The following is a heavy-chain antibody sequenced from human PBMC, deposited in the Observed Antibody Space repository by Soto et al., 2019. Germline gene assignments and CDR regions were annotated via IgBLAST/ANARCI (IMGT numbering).Heavy chain of an antibody. CDR3: ARHRVTMVRGVTDNWFDP. Sequence: QLQLQESGPGLVKPSETLSLTCTVSGGSISSSSYYWGWIRQPPGKGLEWIGSIYYSGSTYYNPSLKSRVTISVDTSKNQFSLKLSSVTAADTAVYYCARHRVTMVRGVTDNWFDPWGQGTLVTVSS. D-gene: IGHD3-10*01. CDR1: GGSISSSSYY. J-gene: IGHJ5*02. CDR2: IYYSGST. V-gene: IGHV4-39*01.